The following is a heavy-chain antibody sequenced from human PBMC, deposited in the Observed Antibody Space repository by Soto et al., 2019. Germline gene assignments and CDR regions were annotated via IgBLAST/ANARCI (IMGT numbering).Heavy chain of an antibody. D-gene: IGHD2-2*01. V-gene: IGHV3-30*18. J-gene: IGHJ4*02. CDR1: GFTFSSYG. CDR3: AKDPGDCSSTSCQGPADNLFY. Sequence: QPGGSLRLSCAASGFTFSSYGMHWVRQAPGKGLEWVAVISYDGSNKYYADSVKGRFTISRDNSKNTLYLQMNSLRAEDTAVYYCAKDPGDCSSTSCQGPADNLFYWGQGTLVTVSS. CDR2: ISYDGSNK.